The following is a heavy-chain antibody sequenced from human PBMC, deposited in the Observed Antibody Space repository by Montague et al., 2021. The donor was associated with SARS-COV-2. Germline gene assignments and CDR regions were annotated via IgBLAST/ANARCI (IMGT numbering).Heavy chain of an antibody. V-gene: IGHV6-1*01. CDR2: TYYRSKWCN. Sequence: CAISGDSVYSHSATWNWVRQSPSRGLEWLGSTYYRSKWCNDYAVXVRGRVTINPDTSKNQFSLQLNSVTPEDTAIYYCTSGREGNYNVMDVWGQGTTVTVSS. D-gene: IGHD1-1*01. CDR1: GDSVYSHSAT. J-gene: IGHJ6*02. CDR3: TSGREGNYNVMDV.